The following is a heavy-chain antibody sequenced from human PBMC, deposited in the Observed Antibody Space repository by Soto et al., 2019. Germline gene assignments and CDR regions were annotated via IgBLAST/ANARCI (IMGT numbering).Heavy chain of an antibody. CDR1: GGSFSGYY. Sequence: SETLSLTCAVYGGSFSGYYWSWIRQPPGKGLEWIGEINHGGSTNYNPSLKSRVTISVDTSKNQFSLKLSSVTAADTAVYYCARGDIVVVVAATLRGNAFDIWGQGTMVTVSS. V-gene: IGHV4-34*01. D-gene: IGHD2-15*01. J-gene: IGHJ3*02. CDR2: INHGGST. CDR3: ARGDIVVVVAATLRGNAFDI.